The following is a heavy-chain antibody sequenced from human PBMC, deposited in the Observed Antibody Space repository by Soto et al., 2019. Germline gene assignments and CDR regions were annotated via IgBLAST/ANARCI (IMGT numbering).Heavy chain of an antibody. CDR1: GFTFSSYG. CDR2: IWYDGSNK. CDR3: ARGDNCSGGSCYHAFDI. Sequence: QAQLVESGGGVVQPGRSLRLSCAASGFTFSSYGMHWVRQAPGKGLEWVAVIWYDGSNKYYADSVKGRFTISRDNSKNTLYLQMNSLRAEDTAVYYCARGDNCSGGSCYHAFDIWGQGTMVTVSS. V-gene: IGHV3-33*01. D-gene: IGHD2-15*01. J-gene: IGHJ3*02.